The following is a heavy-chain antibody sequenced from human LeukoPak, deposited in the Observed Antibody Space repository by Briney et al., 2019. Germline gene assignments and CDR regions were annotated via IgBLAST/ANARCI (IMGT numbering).Heavy chain of an antibody. Sequence: PSETLSLTCTVSGGSISSSNYYWGWIRQPPGKGLEWIGSIYYSGSTYYNPSLKSRVTISVVTSKNQFSLKLNSVTAADTAVYYCARPNGSYYKGAFDIWGQGTMVTVSS. CDR1: GGSISSSNYY. J-gene: IGHJ3*02. CDR3: ARPNGSYYKGAFDI. V-gene: IGHV4-39*01. D-gene: IGHD1-26*01. CDR2: IYYSGST.